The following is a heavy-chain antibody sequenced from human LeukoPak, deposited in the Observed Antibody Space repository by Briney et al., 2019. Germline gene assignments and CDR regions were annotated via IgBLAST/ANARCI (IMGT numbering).Heavy chain of an antibody. Sequence: GGSLRLSCVASVFTFSNYDMSWVRQAPGKGLKWVSTISDSGGSTHYADSVTGRFTISRDNSKNTLYLQMNSLRAEDTAVYYCARDEHTSWFSFAPWGEGTLVTVSS. D-gene: IGHD2-2*01. CDR2: ISDSGGST. CDR1: VFTFSNYD. V-gene: IGHV3-23*01. J-gene: IGHJ5*02. CDR3: ARDEHTSWFSFAP.